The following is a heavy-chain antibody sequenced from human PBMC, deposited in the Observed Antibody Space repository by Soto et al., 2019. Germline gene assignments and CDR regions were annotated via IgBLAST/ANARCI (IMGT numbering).Heavy chain of an antibody. Sequence: NPSETLSLTCTVSGGSISTYYWSWIRQPPGKGLEWIGYISNSGTTSYNPSLMSRATISLDTSKKQFSLRLNSATAADTAVYFCARDRVYGSSGMDVWGRGTTVTVSS. CDR2: ISNSGTT. D-gene: IGHD4-17*01. CDR1: GGSISTYY. CDR3: ARDRVYGSSGMDV. J-gene: IGHJ6*02. V-gene: IGHV4-59*01.